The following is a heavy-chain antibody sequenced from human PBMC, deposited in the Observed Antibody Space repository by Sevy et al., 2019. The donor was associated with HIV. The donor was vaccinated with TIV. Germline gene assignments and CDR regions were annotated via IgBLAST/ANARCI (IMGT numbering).Heavy chain of an antibody. V-gene: IGHV3-11*06. Sequence: GSLRLSCTASGFSFSDYYMSWIRQAPGKGLEWISYISTSSGFTDYEDSVKGRFTISRDNAKNSLYLQMNSLGAEDTAVYFCARVRYNYGQKYFDYWGQGTLVTVSS. CDR3: ARVRYNYGQKYFDY. J-gene: IGHJ4*02. CDR1: GFSFSDYY. CDR2: ISTSSGFT. D-gene: IGHD5-18*01.